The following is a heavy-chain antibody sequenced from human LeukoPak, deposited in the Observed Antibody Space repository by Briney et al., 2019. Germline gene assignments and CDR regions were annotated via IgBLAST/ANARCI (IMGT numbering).Heavy chain of an antibody. CDR2: ISSSGSTI. CDR1: GFTFSSYE. CDR3: ASVGSGSQLGVYYYYYYMDV. D-gene: IGHD3-10*01. Sequence: PGGSLRLSCAASGFTFSSYEMNWVRQAPGKGLEWVSYISSSGSTIYYADSVKGRFTISRDNAKNSLYLQMNSLRAEDTAVYYCASVGSGSQLGVYYYYYYMDVWGKGTTVTVSS. J-gene: IGHJ6*03. V-gene: IGHV3-48*03.